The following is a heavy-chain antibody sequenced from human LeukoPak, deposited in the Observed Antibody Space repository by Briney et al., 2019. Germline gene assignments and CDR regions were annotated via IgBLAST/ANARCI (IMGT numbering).Heavy chain of an antibody. V-gene: IGHV3-23*01. CDR1: GFTFSDYY. CDR2: IRSSGDST. CDR3: ARGRGYSHSNWFDP. D-gene: IGHD5-12*01. J-gene: IGHJ5*02. Sequence: PGGSLRLSCAASGFTFSDYYMSWIRQAPGKGLEWVSGIRSSGDSTYYADSVKGRFTISRDNSKNMLYLQMNSLRAEDTAVYYCARGRGYSHSNWFDPWGQGTLVTVSS.